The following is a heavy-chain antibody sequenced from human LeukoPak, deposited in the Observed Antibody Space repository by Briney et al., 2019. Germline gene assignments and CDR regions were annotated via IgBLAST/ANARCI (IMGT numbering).Heavy chain of an antibody. J-gene: IGHJ4*02. CDR3: AKGTGDAGYYFDY. D-gene: IGHD7-27*01. CDR2: VSNDGSEK. CDR1: GFTFISNA. V-gene: IGHV3-30-3*01. Sequence: AGGSLRLSCAASGFTFISNAMHWVRQAPGKGLEWVAVVSNDGSEKYYADSVKGRFTISRDNSKNTLSLQMNSLRPEDTAVYHCAKGTGDAGYYFDYWGQGTLVTVSS.